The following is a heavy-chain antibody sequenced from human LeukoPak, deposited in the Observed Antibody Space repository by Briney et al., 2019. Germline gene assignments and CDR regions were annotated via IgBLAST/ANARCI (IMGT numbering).Heavy chain of an antibody. Sequence: SETLSLTCAVYGGSFSGYYWSWLRQPPGRGLEWIGEINHSGSTNYNPSLKSRVTISVDTSKNQFSLELSSVTAADTAVYYCARDYYDSSGYYFHYWGQGTLVTVSS. CDR3: ARDYYDSSGYYFHY. CDR1: GGSFSGYY. CDR2: INHSGST. V-gene: IGHV4-34*01. J-gene: IGHJ4*02. D-gene: IGHD3-22*01.